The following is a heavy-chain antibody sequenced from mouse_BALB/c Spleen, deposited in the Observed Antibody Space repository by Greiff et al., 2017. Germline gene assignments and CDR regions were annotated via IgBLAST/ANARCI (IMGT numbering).Heavy chain of an antibody. CDR1: GYAFSSYW. CDR3: ARTVVATSLYYFDY. CDR2: IYPGDGDT. Sequence: VQVVESGAELVRPGSSVKISCKASGYAFSSYWMNWVKQRPGQGLEWIGQIYPGDGDTNYNGKFKGKATLTADKSSSTAYMQLSSLTSEDSAVYFCARTVVATSLYYFDYWGQGTTLTVSS. J-gene: IGHJ2*01. V-gene: IGHV1-80*01. D-gene: IGHD1-1*01.